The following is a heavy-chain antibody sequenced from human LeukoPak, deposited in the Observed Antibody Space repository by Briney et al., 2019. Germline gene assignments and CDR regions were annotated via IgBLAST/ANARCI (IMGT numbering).Heavy chain of an antibody. CDR2: ISSSGSTI. V-gene: IGHV3-48*03. Sequence: GGSLRLSSAASGFTFSSYEMNWVRQARGKGREGVSYISSSGSTIYYADSVKGRFTISRDNAKNSLYLQMNSLRAEDTAIYYCARSHPLPYLPGDYLGQGTLVTVSS. J-gene: IGHJ4*02. CDR1: GFTFSSYE. D-gene: IGHD3-10*01. CDR3: ARSHPLPYLPGDY.